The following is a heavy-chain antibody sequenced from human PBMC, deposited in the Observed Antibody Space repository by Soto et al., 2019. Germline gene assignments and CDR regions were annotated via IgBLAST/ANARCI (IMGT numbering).Heavy chain of an antibody. J-gene: IGHJ4*02. CDR3: AREATYYYDSSGQQDFDLDY. CDR2: IYYSGST. V-gene: IGHV4-30-4*01. D-gene: IGHD3-22*01. Sequence: PSETLSLTCTVSGGSISSGDYYWSWIRQPPGKGLEWIGYIYYSGSTYYNPSLKSRVTISVDTSKNQFSLKLSSVTAADTAVYYCAREATYYYDSSGQQDFDLDYWGQGTLVTVS. CDR1: GGSISSGDYY.